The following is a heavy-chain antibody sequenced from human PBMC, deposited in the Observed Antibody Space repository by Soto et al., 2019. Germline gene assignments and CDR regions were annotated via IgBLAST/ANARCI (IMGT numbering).Heavy chain of an antibody. CDR1: GGSISSSNW. V-gene: IGHV4-4*02. CDR2: IYHSGST. J-gene: IGHJ5*02. CDR3: ARANIERDGYNEGSWFDP. D-gene: IGHD5-12*01. Sequence: PSETLSLTCAVSGGSISSSNWWSWVRQPPGKGLEWIGEIYHSGSTNYNPSLKSRVTISVDKSKNQFSLKLSSVTAADTAVYYCARANIERDGYNEGSWFDPWGQGTLVTVSS.